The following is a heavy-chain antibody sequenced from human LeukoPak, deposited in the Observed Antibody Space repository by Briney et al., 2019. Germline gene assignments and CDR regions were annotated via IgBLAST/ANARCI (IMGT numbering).Heavy chain of an antibody. CDR1: GYTFTSYG. CDR2: ISAYNGNT. Sequence: ASVKVSCKASGYTFTSYGISWVRQAPGQGLEWMGWISAYNGNTNYAQKLQGRVTMTTDTSTSTAYMELRSLRSDDTAVYYCARLASYYYDSSGWGYYFDYWGQGTLVTVSS. D-gene: IGHD3-22*01. CDR3: ARLASYYYDSSGWGYYFDY. J-gene: IGHJ4*02. V-gene: IGHV1-18*01.